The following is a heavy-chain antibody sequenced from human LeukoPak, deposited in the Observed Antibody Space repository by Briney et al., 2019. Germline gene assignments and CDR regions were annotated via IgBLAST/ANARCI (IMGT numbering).Heavy chain of an antibody. CDR1: GFTFSNAW. Sequence: GGSLRLSCAASGFTFSNAWMSWVRQAPGKGLEWVGRIESKTDGGTTDYAAPVKGRFTISRDDSKNTLYLQMSSLKIEDTAVYYCTTGPVSGGSWGQGTLVTVSS. D-gene: IGHD1-26*01. CDR2: IESKTDGGTT. V-gene: IGHV3-15*04. J-gene: IGHJ5*02. CDR3: TTGPVSGGS.